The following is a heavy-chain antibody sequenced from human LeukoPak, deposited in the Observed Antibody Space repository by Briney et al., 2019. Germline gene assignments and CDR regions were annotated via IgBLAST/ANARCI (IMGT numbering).Heavy chain of an antibody. J-gene: IGHJ4*02. D-gene: IGHD3-10*01. CDR3: ARDRGGFGEPLDY. Sequence: SVKVSCKASGGTFSSYAISWVRLAPGQGLEWMGGIIPIFGTANYAQKFQGRVTITADKSTSTAYMELSSLRSEDTAVYYCARDRGGFGEPLDYWGQGTLVTVSS. CDR2: IIPIFGTA. CDR1: GGTFSSYA. V-gene: IGHV1-69*06.